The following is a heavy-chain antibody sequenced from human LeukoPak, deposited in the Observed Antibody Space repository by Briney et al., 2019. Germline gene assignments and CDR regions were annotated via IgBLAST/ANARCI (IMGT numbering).Heavy chain of an antibody. J-gene: IGHJ1*01. V-gene: IGHV4-61*02. CDR3: ASGSLYYYGSGSPFQH. Sequence: SETLSLTCTVSGGSISSGSYYWSWIRQPAGKGLEWIGRIYTSGSTNYNPSLKSRVTISVDTSKNQFSLKLSSVTAADTAVYYCASGSLYYYGSGSPFQHWGQGTLVTVSS. CDR2: IYTSGST. CDR1: GGSISSGSYY. D-gene: IGHD3-10*01.